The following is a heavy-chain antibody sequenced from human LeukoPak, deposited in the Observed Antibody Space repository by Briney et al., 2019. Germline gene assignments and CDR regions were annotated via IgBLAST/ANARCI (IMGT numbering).Heavy chain of an antibody. CDR1: GGSISSGGYY. CDR3: ARVGYSYGYFDY. CDR2: IYYSGST. Sequence: PSETLSLTCTVSGGSISSGGYYWSWIRQHPGKGLEWNGYIYYSGSTYYNPSLKSRVTISVDTSKNQFSLKLSSVTAADTAVYYCARVGYSYGYFDYWGQGTLVTVSS. J-gene: IGHJ4*02. D-gene: IGHD5-18*01. V-gene: IGHV4-31*03.